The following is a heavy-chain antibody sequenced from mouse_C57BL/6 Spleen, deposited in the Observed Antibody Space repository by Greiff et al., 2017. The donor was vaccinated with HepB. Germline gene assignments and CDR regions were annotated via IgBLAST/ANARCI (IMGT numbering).Heavy chain of an antibody. CDR3: ARLDGSSYWYFDV. V-gene: IGHV1-80*01. J-gene: IGHJ1*03. D-gene: IGHD1-1*01. CDR2: IYPGDGDT. Sequence: QVQLQQSGAELVKPGASVKISCKASGYAFSSYWMNWVKQRPGKGLEWIGQIYPGDGDTNYNGKFKGKATLTADKSSSTAYMQLSSLTSEDSAVYFCARLDGSSYWYFDVWGTGTTVTVSS. CDR1: GYAFSSYW.